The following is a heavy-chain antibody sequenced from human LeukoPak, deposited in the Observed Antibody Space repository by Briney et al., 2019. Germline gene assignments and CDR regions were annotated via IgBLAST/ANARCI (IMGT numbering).Heavy chain of an antibody. V-gene: IGHV4-30-2*01. D-gene: IGHD3-10*01. J-gene: IGHJ5*02. Sequence: KPSETLSLTCAVSGGSISSGGYSWSWIRQPPGKGLEWIGYIYHSGSTYYNPSLKSRVTISVDRSKNQFSLKLSSVTAADTAVYYCARSGGDYGSGSYYSYNWFDPWGQGTLVTVSS. CDR2: IYHSGST. CDR1: GGSISSGGYS. CDR3: ARSGGDYGSGSYYSYNWFDP.